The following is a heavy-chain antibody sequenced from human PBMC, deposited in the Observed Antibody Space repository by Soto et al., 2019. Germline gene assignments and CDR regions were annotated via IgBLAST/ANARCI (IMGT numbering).Heavy chain of an antibody. J-gene: IGHJ4*02. Sequence: PSETQCVTCTVSDGNIIDYGWSWIRKTTGKGLEWIGYIYNSGSTNYNPSLKSRLTITKDTSKNQVVLTMTNMDPVDTVTYYCAHRCRTGIVLVPAAEKDYYFDYWGQGTLVTVSS. D-gene: IGHD2-2*01. CDR2: IYNSGST. CDR3: AHRCRTGIVLVPAAEKDYYFDY. V-gene: IGHV4-59*01. CDR1: DGNIIDYG.